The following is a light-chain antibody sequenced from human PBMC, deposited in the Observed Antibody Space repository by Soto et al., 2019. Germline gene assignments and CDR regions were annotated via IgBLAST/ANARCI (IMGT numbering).Light chain of an antibody. CDR1: QSVSSN. J-gene: IGKJ3*01. Sequence: EIVMTQCPATLSVSPGERATLSCRASQSVSSNLAWYQQKPGQAPRLLIYGASTRATGIPARFSGSGSGTEFTLTISSLQSGDFAVYYCQQCNNWPFTFGPGTKVDIK. CDR2: GAS. CDR3: QQCNNWPFT. V-gene: IGKV3-15*01.